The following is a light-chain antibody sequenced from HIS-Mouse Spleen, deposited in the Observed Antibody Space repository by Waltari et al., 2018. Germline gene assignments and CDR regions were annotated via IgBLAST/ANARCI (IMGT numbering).Light chain of an antibody. CDR3: QSADSSGTYVV. CDR1: ALPKQY. Sequence: SYELTQPPSVSVSPGQTVRITCSGDALPKQYAYWYQQKPGQAPVLVIYKDSERPSGIPEGFSGSRSGKTVTLTISGVQAEDEADYYCQSADSSGTYVVFGGGTKLTVL. J-gene: IGLJ2*01. V-gene: IGLV3-25*03. CDR2: KDS.